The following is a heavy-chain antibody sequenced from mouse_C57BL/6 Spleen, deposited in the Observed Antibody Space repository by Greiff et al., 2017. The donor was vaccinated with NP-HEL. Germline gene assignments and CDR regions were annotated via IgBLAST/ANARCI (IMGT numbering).Heavy chain of an antibody. D-gene: IGHD1-1*01. V-gene: IGHV5-4*01. Sequence: EVKVVESGGGLVKPGGSLKLSCAASGFTFSSYAMSWVRQTPEKRLEWVATISDGGGYTYYPDNVKGRFTISRDNAKNNLYLQMSHLKSEDTAMYYCAREDYGSREYYFDYWGQGTTLTVSS. CDR2: ISDGGGYT. CDR1: GFTFSSYA. CDR3: AREDYGSREYYFDY. J-gene: IGHJ2*01.